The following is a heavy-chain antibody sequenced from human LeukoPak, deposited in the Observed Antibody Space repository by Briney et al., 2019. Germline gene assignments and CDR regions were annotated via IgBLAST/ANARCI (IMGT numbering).Heavy chain of an antibody. V-gene: IGHV3-23*01. J-gene: IGHJ4*02. D-gene: IGHD3-3*01. CDR3: AKGAQYDFWSGYTLEYFDV. Sequence: GGSLRLSCAASGFTFSSYAMNWVRQAPGKGLEWVAFISASGSSTHYADSVKGRFIISRDNSNNTLYLQINSLRAEDTAAYYCAKGAQYDFWSGYTLEYFDVWGKGTLVTVSS. CDR1: GFTFSSYA. CDR2: ISASGSST.